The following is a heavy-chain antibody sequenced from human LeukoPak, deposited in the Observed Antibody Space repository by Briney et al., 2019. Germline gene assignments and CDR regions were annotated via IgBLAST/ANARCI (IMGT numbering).Heavy chain of an antibody. V-gene: IGHV4-39*01. D-gene: IGHD2-2*01. CDR2: IYYSGST. CDR1: GGSISSSSYY. Sequence: PSETLSLTCTVSGGSISSSSYYWGWIRQPPGKGLEWIGSIYYSGSTYYNPSLKSRVTISVDTSKNQFSLKLSSVTAADTAVYYCARQDSVTQYCSSTSCFARADYWGQGTLVTVSS. J-gene: IGHJ4*02. CDR3: ARQDSVTQYCSSTSCFARADY.